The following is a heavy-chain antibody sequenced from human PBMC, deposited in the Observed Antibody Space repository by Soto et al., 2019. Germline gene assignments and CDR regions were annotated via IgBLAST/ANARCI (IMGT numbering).Heavy chain of an antibody. CDR1: GDTFSFYS. D-gene: IGHD3-10*01. CDR2: VNPILSMS. J-gene: IGHJ4*02. Sequence: QVQLVQSGAEVKRPGSSVKVSCKASGDTFSFYSINWVRQAPGLGLEWMGRVNPILSMSNYAQRFQGRVTMTADKSTSAAYMALSGLRSEETAMYYCATSYGSGYRAFDYWGPGALVTVSS. CDR3: ATSYGSGYRAFDY. V-gene: IGHV1-69*04.